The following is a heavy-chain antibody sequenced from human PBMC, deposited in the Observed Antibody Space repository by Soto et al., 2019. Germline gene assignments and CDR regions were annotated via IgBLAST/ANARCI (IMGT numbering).Heavy chain of an antibody. CDR3: ARGGGNHLGDCYDN. D-gene: IGHD2-21*02. J-gene: IGHJ4*02. CDR1: GFTFSDYT. CDR2: IYYDGSKT. V-gene: IGHV3-30*04. Sequence: QVQLVESGGGVVQPGRSLRLSCAASGFTFSDYTMHWVRQAPGKGLQWVALIYYDGSKTYYADSVKGRFTVSRDNSNNTLYLETNSLRAEDTGVYYCARGGGNHLGDCYDNWGQGTLVTVSS.